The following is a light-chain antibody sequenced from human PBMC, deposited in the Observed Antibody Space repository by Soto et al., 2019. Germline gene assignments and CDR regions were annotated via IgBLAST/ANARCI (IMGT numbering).Light chain of an antibody. CDR2: GAS. Sequence: EIVLTQSPGTLSLSPGERATLSCRASQSVSSSYFAWYQQKPGQTPRILIYGASSRATGIPDRFSGSGSGTDFTLTISRLEPEDFAVYYCQQYGSSPYTFGQGTKLEIK. V-gene: IGKV3-20*01. CDR3: QQYGSSPYT. CDR1: QSVSSSY. J-gene: IGKJ2*01.